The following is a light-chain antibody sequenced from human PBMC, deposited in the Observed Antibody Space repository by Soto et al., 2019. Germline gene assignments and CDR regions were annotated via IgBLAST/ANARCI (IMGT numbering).Light chain of an antibody. J-gene: IGLJ1*01. CDR2: EVS. V-gene: IGLV2-23*02. CDR1: SSDVGSYNL. CDR3: CSYGGSYV. Sequence: QSALTQPASVSGSPGQSITISCTGTSSDVGSYNLVSWYQQHPGKAPKVMIYEVSKRPSGVSNRFSSSKSGNTASLTISGLQAEDEADYYCCSYGGSYVFGPGTKVTVL.